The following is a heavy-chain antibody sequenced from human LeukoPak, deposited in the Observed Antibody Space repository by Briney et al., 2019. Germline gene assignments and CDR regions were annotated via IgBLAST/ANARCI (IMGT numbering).Heavy chain of an antibody. Sequence: PSETLSLTCTVSGGSISGYYWSWIRQPPGKGLEWIGEINHSGSTNYNPSLKSRVTISVDTSKNQFSLKLSSVTAADTAVYYCASRVKRWLLWFGELRSEPLNWFDPWGQGTLVTVSS. CDR3: ASRVKRWLLWFGELRSEPLNWFDP. CDR1: GGSISGYY. D-gene: IGHD3-10*01. V-gene: IGHV4-34*01. J-gene: IGHJ5*02. CDR2: INHSGST.